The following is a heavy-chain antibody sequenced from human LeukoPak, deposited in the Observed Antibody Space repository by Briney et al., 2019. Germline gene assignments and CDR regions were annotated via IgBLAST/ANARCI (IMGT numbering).Heavy chain of an antibody. CDR1: RDSISSYY. V-gene: IGHV4-4*07. CDR3: ARSYDYYDSSGYWGDAFDI. D-gene: IGHD3-22*01. Sequence: SETLSLTCTVSRDSISSYYWGWIRQPAGKGLEWIGRIYTSGSTNYNPSLKSRVTMSVDTSKNQFSLKLSSVTAADTAVYYCARSYDYYDSSGYWGDAFDIWGQGTMVTVSS. CDR2: IYTSGST. J-gene: IGHJ3*02.